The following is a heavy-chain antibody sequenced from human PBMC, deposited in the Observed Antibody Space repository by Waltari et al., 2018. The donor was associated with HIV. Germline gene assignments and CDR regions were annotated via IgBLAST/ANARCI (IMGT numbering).Heavy chain of an antibody. Sequence: QVQLVESGGGVVQPGTSLRLSCAASGFTFTQYGLHWVRQAPGKGLEWVTIIRYDGSNKYYADSVKGRFTISRDNSKNTLYLQMNSLRAEDTAVYYCARDAAPNSHTPSSSDVWGQGTLVTVSS. V-gene: IGHV3-33*01. CDR2: IRYDGSNK. J-gene: IGHJ4*02. CDR1: GFTFTQYG. D-gene: IGHD6-13*01. CDR3: ARDAAPNSHTPSSSDV.